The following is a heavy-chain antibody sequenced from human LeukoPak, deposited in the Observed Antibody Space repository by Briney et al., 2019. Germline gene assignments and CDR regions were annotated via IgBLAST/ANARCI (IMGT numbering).Heavy chain of an antibody. Sequence: PSETLSPTCAVYGGSFSGYYWGWIRQPPGKGLEWIGSIYYSGSTYYNPSLKSRVTISVDTSKNQFSLKLSSVTAADTAVYYCARFSSIAAAFDYWGLGTLVTVSS. J-gene: IGHJ4*02. D-gene: IGHD6-13*01. CDR1: GGSFSGYY. CDR3: ARFSSIAAAFDY. CDR2: IYYSGST. V-gene: IGHV4-34*01.